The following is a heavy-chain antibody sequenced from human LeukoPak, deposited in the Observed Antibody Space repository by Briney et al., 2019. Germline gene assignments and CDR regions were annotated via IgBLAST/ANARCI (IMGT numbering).Heavy chain of an antibody. CDR3: ASDGYDYVWGSYRNDY. J-gene: IGHJ4*02. V-gene: IGHV3-7*01. D-gene: IGHD3-16*02. CDR2: IKQDGSEK. CDR1: GFTFSSYW. Sequence: GGSLRLSCAASGFTFSSYWMSWVRQAPGKGLEWVANIKQDGSEKYYVDSVKGRFTISRDNAKNSLHLQMNSLRAEDTAVYYCASDGYDYVWGSYRNDYWGQGTLVTVSS.